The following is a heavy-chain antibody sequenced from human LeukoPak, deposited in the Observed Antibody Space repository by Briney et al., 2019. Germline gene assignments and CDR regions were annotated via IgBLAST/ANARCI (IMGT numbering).Heavy chain of an antibody. CDR1: GLILSSYG. CDR2: IWYDGTNI. V-gene: IGHV3-33*01. D-gene: IGHD4-11*01. J-gene: IGHJ4*02. Sequence: GGSLRLSCAASGLILSSYGIHWVRQAPGKGLEWVAVIWYDGTNIYYGDSVKGRFSISRDNSKNTVYLQMDSLRAEDTAVYYCARNAGGAFGNYVNYYDYWGQGTLVTVSS. CDR3: ARNAGGAFGNYVNYYDY.